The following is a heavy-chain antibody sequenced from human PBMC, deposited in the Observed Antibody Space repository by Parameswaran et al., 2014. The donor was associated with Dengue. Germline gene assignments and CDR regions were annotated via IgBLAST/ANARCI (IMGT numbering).Heavy chain of an antibody. CDR2: IYYSGST. CDR1: GGSISSSSYY. Sequence: ASETLSLTCTVSGGSISSSSYYWGWIRQPPGKGLEWIGSIYYSGSTYYNPSLKSRVTISVDTSKNQFSLKLSSVTAADTAVYYCASETGLHHFDYWGQGTPVTVSS. D-gene: IGHD3-10*01. V-gene: IGHV4-39*07. CDR3: ASETGLHHFDY. J-gene: IGHJ4*02.